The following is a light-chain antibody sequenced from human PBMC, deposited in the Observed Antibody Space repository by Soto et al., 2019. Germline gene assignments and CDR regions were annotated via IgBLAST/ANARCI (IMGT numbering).Light chain of an antibody. V-gene: IGKV3-20*01. CDR3: QQYGSSST. CDR1: QSVSNNY. J-gene: IGKJ1*01. CDR2: GAS. Sequence: EIVLTQSPGTLSMSPGERATLSCRASQSVSNNYLAWYQQKPGQAPRLLIYGASNRATGIPDRLSGSGSGTDFTLTISRLEPEDFAVYYCQQYGSSSTFGQGTTVEIK.